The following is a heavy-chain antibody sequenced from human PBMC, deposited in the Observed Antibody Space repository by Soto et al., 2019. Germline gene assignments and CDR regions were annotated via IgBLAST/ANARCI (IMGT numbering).Heavy chain of an antibody. D-gene: IGHD2-21*02. CDR1: GGSIRSEYYH. Sequence: QVQLQESGPGLVRPSQTLSLTCTVSGGSIRSEYYHWTWIRQAPGKGLEWIGYIHYSGSVHYTPSLQSRLTMSVATSKNLYSLNLSSVTAADTAVYFCAREDDGGDRDYYGLDVWGQGTTVTVSS. CDR3: AREDDGGDRDYYGLDV. V-gene: IGHV4-30-4*01. J-gene: IGHJ6*02. CDR2: IHYSGSV.